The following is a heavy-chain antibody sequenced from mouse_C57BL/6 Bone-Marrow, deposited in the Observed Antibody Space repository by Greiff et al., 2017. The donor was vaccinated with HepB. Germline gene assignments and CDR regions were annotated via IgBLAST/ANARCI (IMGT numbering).Heavy chain of an antibody. CDR1: GFTFSSYA. V-gene: IGHV5-4*03. D-gene: IGHD3-2*02. Sequence: EVMLVESGGGLVKPGGSLKLSCAASGFTFSSYAMSWVRQTPEKRLEWVATISDGGSYTYYPDNVKGRFTISRDNAKNNLYLQMSHLKSEDTAMYYCARPLSSGYDYAMDYWGQGTSVTVSS. J-gene: IGHJ4*01. CDR3: ARPLSSGYDYAMDY. CDR2: ISDGGSYT.